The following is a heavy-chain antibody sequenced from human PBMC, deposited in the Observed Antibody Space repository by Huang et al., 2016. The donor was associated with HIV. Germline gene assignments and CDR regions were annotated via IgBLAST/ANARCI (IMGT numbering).Heavy chain of an antibody. Sequence: EVELVESGGGLVKPGGSLRLSCAASGFAFSGYGMNWVRQAPGKGLEWVAFMGSDSSYRYYADSGKGRVTISRDNAKSSIYLKLDSLRAEDTAVYYCAYQQWLVGGLNHWGQGTLVVVSS. V-gene: IGHV3-21*02. D-gene: IGHD6-19*01. CDR2: MGSDSSYR. CDR3: AYQQWLVGGLNH. J-gene: IGHJ5*02. CDR1: GFAFSGYG.